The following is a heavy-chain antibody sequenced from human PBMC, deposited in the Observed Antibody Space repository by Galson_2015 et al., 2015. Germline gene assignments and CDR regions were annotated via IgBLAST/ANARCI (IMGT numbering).Heavy chain of an antibody. D-gene: IGHD2-8*01. J-gene: IGHJ4*02. Sequence: SLRLSCAVSGFTFSNYWMHWVRQVPGKGLVWVSRISSDGTTTRYADSVKGRFTISRDNAKNTLYLQMNRLRAEDTAVCFCAANLFDHWGQGTLVTVSS. CDR2: ISSDGTTT. CDR3: AANLFDH. V-gene: IGHV3-74*01. CDR1: GFTFSNYW.